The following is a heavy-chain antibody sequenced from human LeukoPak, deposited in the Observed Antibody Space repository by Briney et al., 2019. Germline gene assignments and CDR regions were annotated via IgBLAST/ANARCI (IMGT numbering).Heavy chain of an antibody. CDR2: INHSGST. CDR3: AYSYYGSGSYKN. CDR1: GESFSTYY. D-gene: IGHD3-10*01. J-gene: IGHJ4*02. Sequence: PSETLSLTCAVYGESFSTYYWSWIRQPPGKGLEWIGEINHSGSTNYNPSLKSRVTISVDTSKNQFSLKLSSVTAADTAVYYCAYSYYGSGSYKNWGQGTLVTVSS. V-gene: IGHV4-34*01.